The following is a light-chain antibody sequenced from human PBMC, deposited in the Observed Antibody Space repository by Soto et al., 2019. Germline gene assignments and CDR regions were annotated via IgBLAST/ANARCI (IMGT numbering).Light chain of an antibody. CDR2: GAS. Sequence: EIVMTQSPATLSVSPGERATLSCRASQSISSNLAWYQQKPGQAPRLLIYGASTRATGITARFSGSGSGTEFTLTISSLQSEDFAVYYCQQYYNWLYTFGQGTKLEIK. J-gene: IGKJ2*01. V-gene: IGKV3-15*01. CDR1: QSISSN. CDR3: QQYYNWLYT.